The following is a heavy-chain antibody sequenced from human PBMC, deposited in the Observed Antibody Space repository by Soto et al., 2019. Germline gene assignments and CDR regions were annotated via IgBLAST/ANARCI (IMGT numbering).Heavy chain of an antibody. CDR1: GGSISSYY. CDR3: ARVVAGLGYYYGMDV. J-gene: IGHJ6*02. V-gene: IGHV4-59*01. Sequence: QVQLQESGPGLVKPSETLSLTCTVSGGSISSYYWSWIRQPPGKGLEWIGYIYYSGSTNYNPSLKSRVTISVDTSKNQFSLKLSSVTAADTAVYYCARVVAGLGYYYGMDVWGQGTTVTVSS. CDR2: IYYSGST. D-gene: IGHD6-19*01.